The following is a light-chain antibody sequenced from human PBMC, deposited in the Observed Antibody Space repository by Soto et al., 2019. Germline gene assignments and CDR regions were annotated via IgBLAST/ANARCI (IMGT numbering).Light chain of an antibody. CDR3: CSCAGSAVV. J-gene: IGLJ2*01. Sequence: QSALTQPRSVSGSPGQSVTISCTGTSNDVGGYDYVSWYQQHPGKAPKFMIYDVSKRPSGVPDRFSGSKSGNSASLTISGVQAEDEADYYCCSCAGSAVVFGGGTKLTVL. V-gene: IGLV2-11*01. CDR1: SNDVGGYDY. CDR2: DVS.